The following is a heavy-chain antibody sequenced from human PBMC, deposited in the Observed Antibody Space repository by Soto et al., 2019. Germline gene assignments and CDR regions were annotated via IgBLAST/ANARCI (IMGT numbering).Heavy chain of an antibody. CDR1: GFTFSSYG. CDR2: IWYDGSNK. J-gene: IGHJ6*02. D-gene: IGHD3-9*01. CDR3: AREPSFSGGGLRYFDWLTENYYYYGMDV. V-gene: IGHV3-33*01. Sequence: QVQLVESGGGVVQPGRSLRLSCAASGFTFSSYGMHWVRQAPGKGLEWVAVIWYDGSNKYYADSVKGRFTISRDNSKNTLYLQMNSLRAEDTAVYYCAREPSFSGGGLRYFDWLTENYYYYGMDVWGQGTTVTVSS.